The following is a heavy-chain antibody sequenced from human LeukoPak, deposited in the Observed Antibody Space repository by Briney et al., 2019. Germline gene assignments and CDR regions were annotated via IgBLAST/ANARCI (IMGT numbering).Heavy chain of an antibody. V-gene: IGHV3-30-3*01. Sequence: GGSLRLSCAASGFTFSSYAMHWVRQAPGKGLEWVAVISYDGSNKYYADSVKGRFTISRDNSKNTLYLQMNSLRAEDTAVYYCAKVGAIVGAKQTKYYFDYWGQGTLVTVSS. CDR1: GFTFSSYA. J-gene: IGHJ4*02. CDR3: AKVGAIVGAKQTKYYFDY. CDR2: ISYDGSNK. D-gene: IGHD3-22*01.